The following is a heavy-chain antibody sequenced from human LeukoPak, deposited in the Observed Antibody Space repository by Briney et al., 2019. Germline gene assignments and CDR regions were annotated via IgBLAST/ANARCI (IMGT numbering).Heavy chain of an antibody. V-gene: IGHV4-59*01. D-gene: IGHD5-24*01. Sequence: SETLSLTCTVSGGSISSYHWSWIRQPPGKGLEWIGYIYYSGSTNYNSSLKSRVTISVDTSKNQFSLKLSSVTAADTAVYYCARGSGYNFGRYLDYWGQGTLVTVSS. CDR3: ARGSGYNFGRYLDY. J-gene: IGHJ4*02. CDR1: GGSISSYH. CDR2: IYYSGST.